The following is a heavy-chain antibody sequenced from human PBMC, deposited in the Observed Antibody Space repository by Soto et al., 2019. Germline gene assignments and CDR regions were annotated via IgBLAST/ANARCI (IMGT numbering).Heavy chain of an antibody. Sequence: ASVKVSCKASGVTFSRQDMRWVRQAPGQGLEWMGGIIPIFGTPHYAQKFQDRVNMTRDTSITTAYMEMSRLRSDDTAVYYCATEWYSASWDNNHSFDSWGQGTLVTVSS. V-gene: IGHV1-2*02. J-gene: IGHJ4*02. CDR3: ATEWYSASWDNNHSFDS. CDR1: GVTFSRQD. CDR2: IIPIFGTP. D-gene: IGHD1-26*01.